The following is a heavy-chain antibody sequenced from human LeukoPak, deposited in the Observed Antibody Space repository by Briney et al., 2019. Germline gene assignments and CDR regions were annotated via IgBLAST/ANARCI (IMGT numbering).Heavy chain of an antibody. J-gene: IGHJ4*02. D-gene: IGHD6-6*01. CDR3: ARDLEYDSSSGDY. CDR1: GFIFNDFW. CDR2: IRQDGGAK. Sequence: GGSLRLSCTASGFIFNDFWMSWVRQAPREGLEWVANIRQDGGAKNYVDSVKGRFTISRDNAKKSLYLQMNSLRAEDTAVYYCARDLEYDSSSGDYWGQGTLVTVSS. V-gene: IGHV3-7*01.